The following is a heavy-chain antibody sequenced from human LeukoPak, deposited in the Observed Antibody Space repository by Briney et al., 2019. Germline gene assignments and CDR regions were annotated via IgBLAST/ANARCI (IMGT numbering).Heavy chain of an antibody. D-gene: IGHD3-16*02. CDR3: SYDYVWGTYRRPGDY. Sequence: PSETLSLTCTVSGGSISSYYWSWIRQPPGKGLEWIGYIYYSGSTNYNPSLKSRVTISVDTSKNQFSLKLSSVTAADTAVYYCSYDYVWGTYRRPGDYWGQGTLVTVSS. V-gene: IGHV4-59*01. CDR1: GGSISSYY. J-gene: IGHJ4*02. CDR2: IYYSGST.